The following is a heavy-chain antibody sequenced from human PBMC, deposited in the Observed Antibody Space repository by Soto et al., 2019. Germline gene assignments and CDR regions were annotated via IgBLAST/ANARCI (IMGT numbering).Heavy chain of an antibody. CDR2: INHSGTT. Sequence: SETLSLTCAVYGGSFSGYYWSWIRQPPGKGLEWIGEINHSGTTNYNPSLKSRVTISVDTSKNQFSLKLSSVTAADTAVYYCARGKGVLVWFGELFGFDYWDQGTLVTVS. D-gene: IGHD3-10*01. CDR3: ARGKGVLVWFGELFGFDY. CDR1: GGSFSGYY. V-gene: IGHV4-34*01. J-gene: IGHJ4*02.